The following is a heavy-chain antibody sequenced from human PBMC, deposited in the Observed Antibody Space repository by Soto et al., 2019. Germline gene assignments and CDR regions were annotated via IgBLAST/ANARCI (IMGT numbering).Heavy chain of an antibody. CDR2: ISSSGSTI. D-gene: IGHD3-3*01. V-gene: IGHV3-48*03. CDR3: ARDSTGLFGVVILLADY. CDR1: GFTFSSYE. Sequence: GGSLRLSCAASGFTFSSYEMNWVRQAPGKGLEWVSYISSSGSTIYYADSVKGRFTISRDNAKNSRYLQMNSLRAEDTAVYYCARDSTGLFGVVILLADYWGQGTLVTVSS. J-gene: IGHJ4*02.